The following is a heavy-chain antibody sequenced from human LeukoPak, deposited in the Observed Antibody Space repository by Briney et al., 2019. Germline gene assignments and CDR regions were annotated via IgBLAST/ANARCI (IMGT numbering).Heavy chain of an antibody. CDR2: SSDYNGNT. J-gene: IGHJ4*02. Sequence: SSVKVSCKASGYTLTSYGLSWLRPAPGQGLEWMGWSSDYNGNTNYAQKLQGRVTMTTETSTSTAHTELRSLRSDDTAVYYCAGAAGTEIIDYWGQGTLVTVSS. CDR3: AGAAGTEIIDY. D-gene: IGHD6-19*01. CDR1: GYTLTSYG. V-gene: IGHV1-18*01.